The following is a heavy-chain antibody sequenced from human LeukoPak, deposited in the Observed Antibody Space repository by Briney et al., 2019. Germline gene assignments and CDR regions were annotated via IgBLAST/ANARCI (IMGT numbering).Heavy chain of an antibody. D-gene: IGHD2/OR15-2a*01. Sequence: PGGSLRLSCAASGFTFSSYGMNWVRQAPGKGLEWVSYISSSSSTRYYADSVKGRFTISRDNVNNSLYLQMNSLRAEDTAAYYCARVISSSSRAMDVWGQGTTATVSS. CDR2: ISSSSSTR. J-gene: IGHJ6*02. CDR1: GFTFSSYG. CDR3: ARVISSSSRAMDV. V-gene: IGHV3-48*01.